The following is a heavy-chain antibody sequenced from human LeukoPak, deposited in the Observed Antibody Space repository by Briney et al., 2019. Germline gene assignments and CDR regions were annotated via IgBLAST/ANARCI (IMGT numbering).Heavy chain of an antibody. CDR1: GGSISSSSYY. CDR2: IYYSGST. J-gene: IGHJ6*03. D-gene: IGHD2-2*01. CDR3: ARGRDCSSTSCYRYYYYYMDV. V-gene: IGHV4-39*07. Sequence: SETLSLTCTVSGGSISSSSYYWGWLRQPPGRGLEWIGSIYYSGSTYYNPSLKSRVTISVDTSKNQFSLKLSSVTAADTAVYYCARGRDCSSTSCYRYYYYYMDVWGKGTTVTVSS.